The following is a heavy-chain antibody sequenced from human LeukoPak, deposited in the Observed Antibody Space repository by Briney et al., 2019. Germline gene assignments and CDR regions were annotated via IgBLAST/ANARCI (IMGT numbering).Heavy chain of an antibody. CDR3: AKVAGSSGWYGGNAFDI. CDR2: IRGGGDNT. Sequence: PGGSLSLSCTVSGFTFRSYWMSWVRQAQGKGLEWVSTIRGGGDNTYYAHSVSGRFTISRDNSKNTLYLQMNSLRGEDTALNYCAKVAGSSGWYGGNAFDIWGQGTMVTVSS. D-gene: IGHD6-19*01. J-gene: IGHJ3*02. V-gene: IGHV3-23*01. CDR1: GFTFRSYW.